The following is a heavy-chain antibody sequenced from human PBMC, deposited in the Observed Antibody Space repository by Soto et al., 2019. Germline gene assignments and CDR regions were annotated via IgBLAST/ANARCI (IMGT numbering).Heavy chain of an antibody. CDR1: GYTFTSYY. D-gene: IGHD2-15*01. CDR3: ARVSVVVAATARSGYFQH. J-gene: IGHJ1*01. V-gene: IGHV1-46*03. Sequence: QVQLVQSGAEVKKPGASVKVSCKASGYTFTSYYMHWVRQAPGQGLEWMGIINPSGGSTSYAQKFQGRVTMTRDTSTSTVYMELSSLRSEDTAVYYCARVSVVVAATARSGYFQHWGQGTLVTVSS. CDR2: INPSGGST.